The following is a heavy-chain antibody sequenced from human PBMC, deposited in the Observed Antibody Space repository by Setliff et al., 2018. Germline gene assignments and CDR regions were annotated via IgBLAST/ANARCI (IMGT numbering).Heavy chain of an antibody. Sequence: PSETLSLTCAVYGGSFSNYYWSWIRQPPGKGLEWLGEVSHSGSTNYKPSLKSRVAMSVDTSKNQFSLKLHSVTAADTAIYYCARRWNFGPYGSGIHDGFDMWGEGTMVTVS. J-gene: IGHJ3*02. CDR2: VSHSGST. CDR3: ARRWNFGPYGSGIHDGFDM. D-gene: IGHD3-10*01. CDR1: GGSFSNYY. V-gene: IGHV4-34*01.